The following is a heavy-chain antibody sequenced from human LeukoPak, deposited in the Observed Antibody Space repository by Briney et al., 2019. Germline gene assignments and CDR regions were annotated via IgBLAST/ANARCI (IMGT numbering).Heavy chain of an antibody. D-gene: IGHD6-13*01. CDR2: INHSGST. Sequence: SETLSLTCAVYGGSFSGYYWSWIRQPPGKGLEWIGEINHSGSTNYNPSLKSRVTISVDTSKNQFSLKLSSVTAADTAVYYCARQSGAAAGTWFLFDYWGQGTLVTVSS. CDR1: GGSFSGYY. V-gene: IGHV4-34*01. J-gene: IGHJ4*02. CDR3: ARQSGAAAGTWFLFDY.